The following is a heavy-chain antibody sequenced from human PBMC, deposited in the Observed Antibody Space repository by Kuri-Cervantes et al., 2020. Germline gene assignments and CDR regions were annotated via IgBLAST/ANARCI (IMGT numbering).Heavy chain of an antibody. V-gene: IGHV3-11*04. Sequence: GGSLRLSCAASGFTFSDYYMSWIRQAPGKGLEWVSYISSSGSTIYYADSVKGRFTISRDNAKNSLYLQMNSLRDEDTAVYYCARDLPAPHIVVVPAADQKYYYYYGMDVWGQGTTVTVSS. CDR3: ARDLPAPHIVVVPAADQKYYYYYGMDV. CDR2: ISSSGSTI. J-gene: IGHJ6*02. CDR1: GFTFSDYY. D-gene: IGHD2-2*01.